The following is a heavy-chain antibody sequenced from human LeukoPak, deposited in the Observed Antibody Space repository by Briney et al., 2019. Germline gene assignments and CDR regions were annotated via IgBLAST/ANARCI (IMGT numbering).Heavy chain of an antibody. D-gene: IGHD6-6*01. CDR1: GGSIRGYY. CDR3: ARDKGISSAIDL. V-gene: IGHV4-59*01. Sequence: PSETLCLTCTVSGGSIRGYYWSWVRQPPGKGLEWIAYIYYSGSTNYNPSLKSRVTISVDTSKNQFSLKLSSVTAADTAVYYCARDKGISSAIDLWGQGTLVTVSS. J-gene: IGHJ5*02. CDR2: IYYSGST.